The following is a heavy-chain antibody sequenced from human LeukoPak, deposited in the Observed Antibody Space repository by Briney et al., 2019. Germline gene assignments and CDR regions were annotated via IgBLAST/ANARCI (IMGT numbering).Heavy chain of an antibody. D-gene: IGHD6-13*01. V-gene: IGHV1-2*02. J-gene: IGHJ4*02. CDR2: INPNSGGT. CDR3: GLSQVAAAVLDY. Sequence: GASVKVSCKASGYTFIGYYMHWVRQAPGQGLEWMGWINPNSGGTNYAQKFQGRVTVTRDTSINTACMGLSRLRSDDTAVYYCGLSQVAAAVLDYWGQGTLVTVSS. CDR1: GYTFIGYY.